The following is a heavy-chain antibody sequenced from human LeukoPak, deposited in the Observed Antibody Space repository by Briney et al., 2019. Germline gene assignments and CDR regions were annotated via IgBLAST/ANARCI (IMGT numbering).Heavy chain of an antibody. CDR1: GYTFTGYY. CDR3: ARESSSTKPYYYYYMDV. V-gene: IGHV1-2*02. Sequence: GASVKVSCKASGYTFTGYYMHWVRQAPGQGLEWMGWINPSSGGTNYAQKFQGRVTMTRDTSISTAYMELSRLRSDDTAVYYCARESSSTKPYYYYYMDVWGKGTTVTVSS. D-gene: IGHD6-13*01. J-gene: IGHJ6*03. CDR2: INPSSGGT.